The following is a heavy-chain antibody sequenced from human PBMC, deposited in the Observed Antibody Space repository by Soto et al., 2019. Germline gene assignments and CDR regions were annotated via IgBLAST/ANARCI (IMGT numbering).Heavy chain of an antibody. CDR2: ISTYNGDT. Sequence: QVQLVQSGAEVKKPGASVKVSCKASGYSFTTYGIAWVRQAPGQGLEWMGWISTYNGDTDYAQNLQGRVIMTTDTSTTTAYMELRSLRSDDTAVYYCAREGSRPYYYYGMGVWGQGTTVSVSS. J-gene: IGHJ6*02. CDR1: GYSFTTYG. D-gene: IGHD2-15*01. CDR3: AREGSRPYYYYGMGV. V-gene: IGHV1-18*01.